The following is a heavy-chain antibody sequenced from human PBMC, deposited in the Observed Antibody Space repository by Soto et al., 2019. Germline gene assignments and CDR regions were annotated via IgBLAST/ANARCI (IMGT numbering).Heavy chain of an antibody. CDR2: ISYDGSNK. J-gene: IGHJ4*02. D-gene: IGHD3-9*01. Sequence: PGGSLRLSCAASGFTVSSYGMHWVRQAPGKGLEWVAVISYDGSNKYYADSVKGRFTISRDNSKNTLYLQMNSLRAEDTAVYYCAKGITGYLFDYWGQGTLVTVSS. CDR1: GFTVSSYG. CDR3: AKGITGYLFDY. V-gene: IGHV3-30*18.